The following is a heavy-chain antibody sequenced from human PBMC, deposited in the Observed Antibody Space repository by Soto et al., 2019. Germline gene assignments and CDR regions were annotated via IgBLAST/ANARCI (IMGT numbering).Heavy chain of an antibody. CDR1: GGSISSGGYY. V-gene: IGHV4-31*03. J-gene: IGHJ4*02. CDR3: ARDDGSGSYYNP. D-gene: IGHD3-10*01. Sequence: SETLSLTCTVSGGSISSGGYYWSWIRQHPGKGLEWIGYIYYSGSTYYNPSLRSRVTISVDTSKNQFSLKLSSVTAADTAVYYCARDDGSGSYYNPWGQGTLVTVSS. CDR2: IYYSGST.